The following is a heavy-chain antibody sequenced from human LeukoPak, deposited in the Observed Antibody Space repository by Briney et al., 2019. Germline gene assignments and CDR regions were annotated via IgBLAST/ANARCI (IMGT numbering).Heavy chain of an antibody. CDR3: TRDNYDGNAYFSDY. J-gene: IGHJ4*02. CDR2: IRSKTYGGAT. Sequence: GGSLRLSCTGSGFTFGEYGMGWDRQAPGKGLQWVGFIRSKTYGGATDYAASVKGRFTISRDDSKSIAYLQMNSLKTEDTGVYYCTRDNYDGNAYFSDYWGQGTLVTVSS. V-gene: IGHV3-49*04. CDR1: GFTFGEYG. D-gene: IGHD3-22*01.